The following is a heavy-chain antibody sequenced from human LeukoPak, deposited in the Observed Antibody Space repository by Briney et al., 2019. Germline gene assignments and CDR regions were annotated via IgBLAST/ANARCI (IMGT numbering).Heavy chain of an antibody. J-gene: IGHJ4*02. CDR1: GFTFSSYS. CDR3: ARDPVRSYYDSSGSGILFDY. CDR2: ISSSSSYI. V-gene: IGHV3-21*01. Sequence: PGGSLRLSCAASGFTFSSYSMNWVRQAPGKGLEWVSSISSSSSYIYYADSVKGRFTISRDNAKNSLYLQMNSLRAEDTAVYYCARDPVRSYYDSSGSGILFDYWGQGTLVTVSS. D-gene: IGHD3-22*01.